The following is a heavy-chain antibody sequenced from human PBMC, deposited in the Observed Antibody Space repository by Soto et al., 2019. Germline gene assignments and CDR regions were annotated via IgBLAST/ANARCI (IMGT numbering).Heavy chain of an antibody. J-gene: IGHJ4*02. CDR3: ARDPPLSVLVVVATDDF. V-gene: IGHV3-21*02. Sequence: EVQLVESGGGLVKPGGSLRLSCAASGFTFTNHNMNWVRQAPGKGLEWVSSISSSSSFRNYADSVKGRFSISRDNDKNLVYLQMDILRAEDTAVYYCARDPPLSVLVVVATDDFWGQGTLVTVSS. D-gene: IGHD2-21*01. CDR1: GFTFTNHN. CDR2: ISSSSSFR.